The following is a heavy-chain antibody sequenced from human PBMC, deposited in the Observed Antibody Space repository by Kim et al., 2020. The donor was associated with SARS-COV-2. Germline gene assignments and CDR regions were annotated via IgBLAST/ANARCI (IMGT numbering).Heavy chain of an antibody. J-gene: IGHJ4*02. CDR3: ARGYCSGGSCYEVDY. Sequence: QKFQGRVTMTRDTSISTAYMELSRLRSDDTAVYYCARGYCSGGSCYEVDYWGQGTLVTVSS. D-gene: IGHD2-15*01. V-gene: IGHV1-2*02.